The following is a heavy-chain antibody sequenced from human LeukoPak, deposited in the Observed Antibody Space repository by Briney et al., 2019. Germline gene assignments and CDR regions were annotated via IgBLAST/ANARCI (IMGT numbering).Heavy chain of an antibody. Sequence: SETLSLTCTVSGASISSSSYYWGWIRQPPGKGLEWIGSIYYSGSTYYNPSLKSRATISVDTSKNQFSLKLSSVTAADTAVYYCARVDWKWELLPHYYYYYYMDVWGKGTTVTVSS. J-gene: IGHJ6*03. CDR3: ARVDWKWELLPHYYYYYYMDV. CDR1: GASISSSSYY. CDR2: IYYSGST. D-gene: IGHD1-26*01. V-gene: IGHV4-39*07.